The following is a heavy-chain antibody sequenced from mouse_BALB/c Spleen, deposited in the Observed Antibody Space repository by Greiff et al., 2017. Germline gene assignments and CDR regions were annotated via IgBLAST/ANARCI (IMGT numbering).Heavy chain of an antibody. CDR2: IWAGGST. V-gene: IGHV2-9*02. CDR1: GFSLTSYG. Sequence: QVQLKESGPGLVAPSQSLSITCTVSGFSLTSYGVHWVRQTPGKGLEWLGVIWAGGSTNYNSALMSRLSISKDNSKSQVFLKMNSLQTDDTAMYYWSKESPYRYDVGGYAMDYWGQGTSVTVSS. CDR3: SKESPYRYDVGGYAMDY. J-gene: IGHJ4*01. D-gene: IGHD2-14*01.